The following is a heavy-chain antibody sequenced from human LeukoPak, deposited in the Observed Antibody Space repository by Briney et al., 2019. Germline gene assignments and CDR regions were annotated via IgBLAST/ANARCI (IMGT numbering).Heavy chain of an antibody. CDR2: INPNSGGT. J-gene: IGHJ3*02. D-gene: IGHD3-9*01. V-gene: IGHV1-2*06. Sequence: ASVKVSCKASGYTFTGYYMHWVRQAPGQGLEWMGRINPNSGGTNYAQKFQGRVTMTRDTSISTAYMELSRLRSDDTAVYYCARDRHVLRYFDWLSNDASDIWGQGTMVTVSS. CDR1: GYTFTGYY. CDR3: ARDRHVLRYFDWLSNDASDI.